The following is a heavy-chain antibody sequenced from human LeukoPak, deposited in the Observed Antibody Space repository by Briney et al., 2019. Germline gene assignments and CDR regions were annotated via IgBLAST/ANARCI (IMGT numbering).Heavy chain of an antibody. CDR1: GYTFSSYG. D-gene: IGHD3-22*01. J-gene: IGHJ4*02. CDR3: ARREYYYDSSGYYPY. Sequence: ASVKVSCKASGYTFSSYGISWVRQAPGQGLEWIGWISAYNGNTNYAQKLQGRVTLTTDTSTSTAHMELRSLRFDDTAVYYCARREYYYDSSGYYPYWGQGTLVTVSS. V-gene: IGHV1-18*01. CDR2: ISAYNGNT.